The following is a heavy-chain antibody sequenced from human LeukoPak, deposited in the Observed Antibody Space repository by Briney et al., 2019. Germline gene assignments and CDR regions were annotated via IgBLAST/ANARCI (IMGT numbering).Heavy chain of an antibody. Sequence: ASVKVSCKVSGYTLTELSMHWVRQAPGKGLEWMGGFDPEDGETIYAQKFQGRVTMTEDTSTDTAYMELSSLRSEDTAVYYCATGARGVGYDILTGPSRYYYYYGMDVWGQGTTVTVSS. J-gene: IGHJ6*02. CDR1: GYTLTELS. CDR2: FDPEDGET. CDR3: ATGARGVGYDILTGPSRYYYYYGMDV. V-gene: IGHV1-24*01. D-gene: IGHD3-9*01.